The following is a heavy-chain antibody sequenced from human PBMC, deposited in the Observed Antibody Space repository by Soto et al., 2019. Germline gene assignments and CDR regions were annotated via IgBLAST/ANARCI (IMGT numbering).Heavy chain of an antibody. CDR3: ATDQRAAHGMDV. V-gene: IGHV3-43*01. CDR2: ISWDASSS. D-gene: IGHD2-15*01. Sequence: VQLVESGGLAVQPGGSLRLSCAASGFNFEDYTMHWVRQAPGKGLEWVALISWDASSSEYAASVKGRFTVSRDNSKGSLYLQLTSLRIEDTALYYCATDQRAAHGMDVWGRGTTVTVSS. J-gene: IGHJ6*02. CDR1: GFNFEDYT.